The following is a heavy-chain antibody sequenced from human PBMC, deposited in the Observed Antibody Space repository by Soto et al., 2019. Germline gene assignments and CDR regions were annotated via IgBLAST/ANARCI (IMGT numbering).Heavy chain of an antibody. CDR3: AGGFQWLVPLDY. Sequence: QVQLQESGPGLVKPSETLSLTCTVSGGSISSYYWSWIRQPPGKGLEWIGYIYYSGSTNYNPSLKSRVTISVDTSKNQFSLKLSSVTAADTAVYYCAGGFQWLVPLDYWGQGTLVTVSS. V-gene: IGHV4-59*01. D-gene: IGHD6-19*01. CDR2: IYYSGST. CDR1: GGSISSYY. J-gene: IGHJ4*02.